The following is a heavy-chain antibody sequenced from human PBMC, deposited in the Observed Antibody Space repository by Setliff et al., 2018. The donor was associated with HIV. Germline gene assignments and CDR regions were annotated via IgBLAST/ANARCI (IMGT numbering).Heavy chain of an antibody. CDR3: ARDGGYYYDSSGPVFDP. V-gene: IGHV1-18*01. CDR2: ISAYNGNT. CDR1: GYTFTSYG. Sequence: ASVKVSCKASGYTFTSYGISWVRQAPGQGLEWMGWISAYNGNTNYAQKLQGRVTMTTDTSTSTAYMELRSLRSDDTAVYYCARDGGYYYDSSGPVFDPWGQGTLVTVSS. J-gene: IGHJ5*02. D-gene: IGHD3-22*01.